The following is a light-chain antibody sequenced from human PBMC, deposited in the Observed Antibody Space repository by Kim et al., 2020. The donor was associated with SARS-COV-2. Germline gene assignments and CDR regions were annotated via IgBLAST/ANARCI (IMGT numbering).Light chain of an antibody. Sequence: DIVMTQSPDSLAVSLGERATINCKSSQSVLSSSNNKNYLAWYQQKPGQPPKFLIYWASTRESGVPDRFSGSGSGTDFTLTISSPQAEDVAVYYCQQYYSAPSFGQGTKVDIK. J-gene: IGKJ1*01. CDR2: WAS. CDR1: QSVLSSSNNKNY. CDR3: QQYYSAPS. V-gene: IGKV4-1*01.